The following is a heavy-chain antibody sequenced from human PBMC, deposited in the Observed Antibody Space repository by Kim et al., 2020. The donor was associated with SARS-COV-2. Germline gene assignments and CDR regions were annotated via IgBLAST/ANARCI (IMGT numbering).Heavy chain of an antibody. D-gene: IGHD3-16*02. CDR1: GFTFSSYA. Sequence: GGSLRLSCAASGFTFSSYAMHWVRQAPGKGLEWVAVISYDGSNKYYADSVKGRFTISRDNSKNTLYLQMNSLRAEDTAVYYCARGHNYVWGSYRDMLFDYWGQGTLVTVSS. J-gene: IGHJ4*02. V-gene: IGHV3-30*04. CDR2: ISYDGSNK. CDR3: ARGHNYVWGSYRDMLFDY.